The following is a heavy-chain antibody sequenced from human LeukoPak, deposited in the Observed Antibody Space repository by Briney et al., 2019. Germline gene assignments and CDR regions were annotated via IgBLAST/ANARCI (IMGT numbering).Heavy chain of an antibody. D-gene: IGHD1-26*01. CDR2: IYSSGST. J-gene: IGHJ4*02. CDR1: GASVSGSPYY. CDR3: AKSGGYGLIDY. Sequence: SETLSLTCTVSGASVSGSPYYWGWIRQPPGKGLEWIGSIYSSGSTYYNTSLQSRVTISIETSKNQISLRLRSVTAADTAMYYCAKSGGYGLIDYWGQGTLVTVSS. V-gene: IGHV4-39*01.